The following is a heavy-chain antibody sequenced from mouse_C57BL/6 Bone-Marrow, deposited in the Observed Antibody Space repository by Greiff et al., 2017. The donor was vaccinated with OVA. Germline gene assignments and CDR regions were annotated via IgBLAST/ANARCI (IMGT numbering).Heavy chain of an antibody. J-gene: IGHJ1*03. CDR2: IHPNSGST. D-gene: IGHD1-1*01. V-gene: IGHV1-64*01. CDR1: GYTFTSYW. Sequence: QLQQPGAELVKPGASVKLSCKASGYTFTSYWMHWVKQRPGQGLEWIGMIHPNSGSTNYNEKFKSKATLTVDKSSSTAYMQLSSLTSEDSAVYYCARGIYYGSSSHWYFDVWGTGTTVTVSS. CDR3: ARGIYYGSSSHWYFDV.